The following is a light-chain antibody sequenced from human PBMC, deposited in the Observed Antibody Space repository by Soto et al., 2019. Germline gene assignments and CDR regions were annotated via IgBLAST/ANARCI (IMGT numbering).Light chain of an antibody. V-gene: IGKV1-5*01. CDR3: QQRGNRPPWT. Sequence: DIQMTQSPSTLSASVGDRVTITCRASQSISSWLAWYQQKPGKAPKLLIYDASSLESGAPSRFSGSGSGTDFTLTISSLEPEDFAVYYCQQRGNRPPWTFGQGTKVDIK. CDR2: DAS. CDR1: QSISSW. J-gene: IGKJ1*01.